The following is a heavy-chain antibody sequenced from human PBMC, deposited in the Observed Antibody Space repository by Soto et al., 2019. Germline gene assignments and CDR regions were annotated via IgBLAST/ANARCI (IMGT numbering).Heavy chain of an antibody. CDR3: ASGIQLWLRRINNGYSG. CDR2: IIPMFGTA. Sequence: QVQLVQSGAEVKXPESXVKVSCKAPGGTFSTYAISWVRQAPGQGLEWMGGIIPMFGTANYAQRFQDRVTITADESTNTVYMELSSLRSEDTAVYFCASGIQLWLRRINNGYSGWGQGTLVTVSS. D-gene: IGHD5-18*01. V-gene: IGHV1-69*12. CDR1: GGTFSTYA. J-gene: IGHJ4*02.